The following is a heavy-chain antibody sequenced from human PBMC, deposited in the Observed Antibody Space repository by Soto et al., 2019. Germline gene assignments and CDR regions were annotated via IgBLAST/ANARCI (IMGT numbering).Heavy chain of an antibody. Sequence: PSETLSLTCTVSGGSISSYYWGWIRQPPGKGLEWMGYIYYSGSTNYNPSLKSRVTISVDTSKNQFSLKLNSVTAADTAVYHCARGYASSWYTYYFDYWGQGTLVTVS. J-gene: IGHJ4*02. D-gene: IGHD6-13*01. V-gene: IGHV4-59*08. CDR3: ARGYASSWYTYYFDY. CDR1: GGSISSYY. CDR2: IYYSGST.